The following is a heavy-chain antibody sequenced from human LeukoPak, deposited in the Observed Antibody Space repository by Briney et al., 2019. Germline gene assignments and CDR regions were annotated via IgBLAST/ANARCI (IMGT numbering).Heavy chain of an antibody. Sequence: PGGSLRLSCAASGFTFSIYSMNWVRQAPGKGLEWVSYISSSSSSTMYYADSVKGRFTISRDNAKNSLYLQMNSLRAEDAAVYYCARDQGRDFWSGYISEPPRNFDYWGQGTLVTVSS. V-gene: IGHV3-48*01. D-gene: IGHD3-3*01. J-gene: IGHJ4*02. CDR3: ARDQGRDFWSGYISEPPRNFDY. CDR1: GFTFSIYS. CDR2: ISSSSSSTM.